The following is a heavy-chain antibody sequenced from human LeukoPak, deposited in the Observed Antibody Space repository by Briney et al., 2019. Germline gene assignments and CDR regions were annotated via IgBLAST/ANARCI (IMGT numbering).Heavy chain of an antibody. V-gene: IGHV3-15*01. D-gene: IGHD6-13*01. J-gene: IGHJ4*02. CDR2: IKSKTDGGTT. CDR3: TTDGYSSSFTVY. Sequence: GGSLRLSCAASGFTFNTYWMTWVRQAPGKGLEWVGRIKSKTDGGTTDYAAPVKGRFTISRDDSKNTLYLQMNSLKTEDTAVYYCTTDGYSSSFTVYWGQGTLVTVSP. CDR1: GFTFNTYW.